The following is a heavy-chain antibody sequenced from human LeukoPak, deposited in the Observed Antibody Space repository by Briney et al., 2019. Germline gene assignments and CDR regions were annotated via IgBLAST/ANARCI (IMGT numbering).Heavy chain of an antibody. V-gene: IGHV4-31*03. D-gene: IGHD3-9*01. Sequence: SETLSLTCTVSGGSISSGGYYWSWIRQHPGKGLEWIGYIYYSGSTYYNPSLKSRVTISVDTSKNQFSLKLSSVTAADTAVYYCARGSPGRFDILTGFDYWGQGTLVTVFS. CDR2: IYYSGST. CDR3: ARGSPGRFDILTGFDY. J-gene: IGHJ4*02. CDR1: GGSISSGGYY.